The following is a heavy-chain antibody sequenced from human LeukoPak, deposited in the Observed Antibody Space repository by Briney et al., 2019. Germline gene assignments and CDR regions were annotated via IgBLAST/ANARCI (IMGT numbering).Heavy chain of an antibody. D-gene: IGHD6-19*01. J-gene: IGHJ3*02. CDR1: GFTFSSYG. V-gene: IGHV3-30*18. CDR3: AKDSGIAVAGTLRAFDI. Sequence: GGSLRLSCAASGFTFSSYGMHWVRQAPGKGLEWVAVISYDGSNKFFADSVKGRFTISRDNSKNTLYLQMNSLRPEDTAVYYCAKDSGIAVAGTLRAFDIWGQGTMVTVSS. CDR2: ISYDGSNK.